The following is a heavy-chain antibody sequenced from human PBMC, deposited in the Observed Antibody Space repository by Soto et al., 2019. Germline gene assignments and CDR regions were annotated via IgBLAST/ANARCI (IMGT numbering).Heavy chain of an antibody. J-gene: IGHJ6*02. CDR3: ARRLRYYYDSSGYYGMDV. D-gene: IGHD3-22*01. V-gene: IGHV1-8*01. CDR1: GYTFTSYD. Sequence: GASVKVSCKASGYTFTSYDINWVRQATGQGLEWMGWMNPNSGNTGYAQKFQGRVTMTRNTSISTAYMELSSLRSEDTAVYYCARRLRYYYDSSGYYGMDVWGQGTTVTVSS. CDR2: MNPNSGNT.